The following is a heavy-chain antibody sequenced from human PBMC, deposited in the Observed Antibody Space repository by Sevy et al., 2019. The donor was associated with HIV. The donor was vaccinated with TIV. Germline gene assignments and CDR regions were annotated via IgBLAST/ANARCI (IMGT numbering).Heavy chain of an antibody. CDR2: ISYDEINK. Sequence: GGSLRLSCAASGFTFSNYAVHWVRQAPGKGLEWVAVISYDEINKDYAYSVKGRFTISRDNSKNTLYLQMNNLRAEDTAVYYCARDSREKIAAAPWFDPWGQGTLVTVSS. V-gene: IGHV3-30*04. CDR3: ARDSREKIAAAPWFDP. CDR1: GFTFSNYA. J-gene: IGHJ5*02. D-gene: IGHD6-13*01.